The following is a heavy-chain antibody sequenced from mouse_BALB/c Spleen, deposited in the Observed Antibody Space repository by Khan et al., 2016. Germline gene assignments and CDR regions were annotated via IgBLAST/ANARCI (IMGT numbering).Heavy chain of an antibody. V-gene: IGHV5-15*02. CDR1: GFTFSDYG. Sequence: EVELVEFGGGLVQPGGSRKLSCAAAGFTFSDYGMAWVRQAPGKGPEWVAFISNLAYSIYYADTVTGRFTISRENAKNTLYLEMSSLRSEETAMXYCASDHDYYYFDYWGQGTTLTVSS. CDR3: ASDHDYYYFDY. J-gene: IGHJ2*01. CDR2: ISNLAYSI. D-gene: IGHD2-4*01.